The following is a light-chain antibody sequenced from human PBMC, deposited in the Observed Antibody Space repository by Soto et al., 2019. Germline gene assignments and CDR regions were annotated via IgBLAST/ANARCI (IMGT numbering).Light chain of an antibody. V-gene: IGKV1-9*01. Sequence: IPLTQSHSSLLTYVGDSVTITCRASHGISSYLAWYQQIPGKATNLLIYAASTLQSSVPSRFSGSGSATDFTLTIRSLQPEDFATYYCQKLNSYPITFGQGTRLEIK. CDR3: QKLNSYPIT. J-gene: IGKJ5*01. CDR2: AAS. CDR1: HGISSY.